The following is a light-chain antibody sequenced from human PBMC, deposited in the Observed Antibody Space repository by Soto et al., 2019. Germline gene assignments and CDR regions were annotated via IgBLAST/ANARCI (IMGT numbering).Light chain of an antibody. CDR2: GNS. J-gene: IGLJ2*01. CDR3: QSYDISLSVSVI. CDR1: SSNIGAGYD. V-gene: IGLV1-40*01. Sequence: QSALTQPPSVSGAPGQRVTISCTGSSSNIGAGYDVQWCQQLPGAAPKLLIFGNSNRPSGVPDRFSGSRSGTSASLAITGLQAEDEADYFCQSYDISLSVSVIFGGGTKVTVL.